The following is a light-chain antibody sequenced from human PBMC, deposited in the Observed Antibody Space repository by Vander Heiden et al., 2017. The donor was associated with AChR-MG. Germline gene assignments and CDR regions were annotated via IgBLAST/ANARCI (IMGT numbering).Light chain of an antibody. Sequence: ELVLTQSPGTLSLSPGERATPYCRASQSVSSSYLAWYQQKPGQAPRRLIYGASSRATGIPDRFSGSGSGTDFTLTISRLEPEDFAVYYCQQYGSSPRTFGQGTKVEIK. CDR3: QQYGSSPRT. V-gene: IGKV3-20*01. CDR1: QSVSSSY. CDR2: GAS. J-gene: IGKJ1*01.